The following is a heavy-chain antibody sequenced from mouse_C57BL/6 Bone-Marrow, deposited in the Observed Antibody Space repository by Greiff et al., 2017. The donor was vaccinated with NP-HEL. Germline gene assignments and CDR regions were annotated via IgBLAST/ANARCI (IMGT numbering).Heavy chain of an antibody. CDR2: IYPRSGNT. CDR1: GYTFTSYG. D-gene: IGHD2-3*01. Sequence: QVQLQQSGAELARPGASVKLSCKASGYTFTSYGISWVKQRTGQGLEWIGEIYPRSGNTYYNEKFKGKATLTADKSSSTAYMELRSLTSEDSAVYFCARSTYDGYWYFDVWGTGTTVTVSS. V-gene: IGHV1-81*01. J-gene: IGHJ1*03. CDR3: ARSTYDGYWYFDV.